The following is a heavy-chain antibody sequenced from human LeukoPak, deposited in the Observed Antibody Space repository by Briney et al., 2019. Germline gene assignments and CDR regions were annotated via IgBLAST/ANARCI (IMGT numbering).Heavy chain of an antibody. CDR3: AKSVYHSGNY. V-gene: IGHV3-23*01. J-gene: IGHJ4*02. Sequence: GGSLRLSCAASGLTLSDYYMSWVRQAPGKGLEWVSSISGGTTYYADSVKGRFTISRDNSKNTVSLQMNSLRAEDTAVYYCAKSVYHSGNYWGQGTLVTVSS. CDR1: GLTLSDYY. D-gene: IGHD3-10*01. CDR2: ISGGTT.